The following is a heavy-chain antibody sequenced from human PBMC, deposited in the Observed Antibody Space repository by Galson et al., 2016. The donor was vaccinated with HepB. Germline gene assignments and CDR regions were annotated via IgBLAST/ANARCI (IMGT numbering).Heavy chain of an antibody. J-gene: IGHJ6*02. D-gene: IGHD3-3*01. CDR1: GYTFTSYE. CDR3: ARKITIFGGDV. Sequence: SVKVSCKASGYTFTSYEINWVRQATGQGLEWMGWMNPNSGNTGYAQKFQGRVTMTRDTSISTPYMELRSLRSDDTAVYYCARKITIFGGDVWGQGTPFTVPS. V-gene: IGHV1-8*01. CDR2: MNPNSGNT.